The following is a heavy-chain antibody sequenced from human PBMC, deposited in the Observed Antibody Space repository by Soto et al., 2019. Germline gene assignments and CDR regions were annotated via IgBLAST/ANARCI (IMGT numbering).Heavy chain of an antibody. J-gene: IGHJ4*02. D-gene: IGHD3-22*01. CDR3: ANRNSYDKRGYTYPYFDF. V-gene: IGHV3-23*01. CDR1: GRACSNYD. CDR2: INGSGAST. Sequence: GGSLRLSCAASGRACSNYDMTWVRQAPGKGLDWVASINGSGASTFYAESVKGRFTISRDNSKNTVYLQMNSLRVEDTAVYYCANRNSYDKRGYTYPYFDFWGQGSLVTVSS.